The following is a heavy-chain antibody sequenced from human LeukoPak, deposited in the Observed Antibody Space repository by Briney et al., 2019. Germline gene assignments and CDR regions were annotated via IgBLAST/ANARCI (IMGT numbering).Heavy chain of an antibody. D-gene: IGHD5/OR15-5a*01. CDR3: ARLVQKASGLYDYYYFMDV. V-gene: IGHV4-59*08. CDR2: IYYSGST. CDR1: GGSVRGYY. Sequence: SETLSLTCTVSGGSVRGYYWTWIRQAPGKGLEFVAYIYYSGSTNYNPSLKSRVSTSLDTSTNQFSLSLTSVTATGTATYYCARLVQKASGLYDYYYFMDVWGSGTPVTVS. J-gene: IGHJ6*03.